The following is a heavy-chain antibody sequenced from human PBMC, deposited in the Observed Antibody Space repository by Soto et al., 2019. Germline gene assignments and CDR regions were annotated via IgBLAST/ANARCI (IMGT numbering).Heavy chain of an antibody. D-gene: IGHD5-18*01. CDR1: GGSISSGDYY. V-gene: IGHV4-30-4*01. CDR2: IYYSGST. Sequence: QVQLQESGPGLVKPSQTLSLTCTVSGGSISSGDYYWSWIRQPPGKCLEWIGYIYYSGSTYYNPSIKSRVTISVDTSKNQFSLKLSSVTAADTAVYYCARSTAMVTYFDYWGQGTLVTVSS. CDR3: ARSTAMVTYFDY. J-gene: IGHJ4*02.